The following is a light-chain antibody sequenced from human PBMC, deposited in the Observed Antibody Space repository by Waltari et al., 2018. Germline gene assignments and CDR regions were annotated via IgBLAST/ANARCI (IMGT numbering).Light chain of an antibody. Sequence: QSALTQPASVSGSPGQSITVSCTGTSSDVGSYNLVSWYQQHPGKAPKLMIYEGSKRPSWVSNRFSGPKSGNTASLTISGLQAEDEADYYCCSYAGSSTLLFGGGTKVTVL. CDR2: EGS. CDR1: SSDVGSYNL. V-gene: IGLV2-23*01. J-gene: IGLJ2*01. CDR3: CSYAGSSTLL.